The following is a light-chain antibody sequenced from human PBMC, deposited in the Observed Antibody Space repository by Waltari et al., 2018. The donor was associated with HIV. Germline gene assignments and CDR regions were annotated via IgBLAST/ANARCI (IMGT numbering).Light chain of an antibody. CDR1: QGVSSSY. J-gene: IGKJ2*01. CDR2: GAS. Sequence: EIVLTQSPDTLSLSPWERATLSCRASQGVSSSYLAWYQQKPGRAARLLIYGASSRTTGIPDRFSGSGSGTDFTLTISRLEPEDSAVYYCQQYGSSPYTFGQGTKLEIK. V-gene: IGKV3-20*01. CDR3: QQYGSSPYT.